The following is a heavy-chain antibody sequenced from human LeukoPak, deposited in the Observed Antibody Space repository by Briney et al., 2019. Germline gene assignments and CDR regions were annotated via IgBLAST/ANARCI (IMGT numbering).Heavy chain of an antibody. J-gene: IGHJ3*02. Sequence: PGGSLRLSCAASGFTVSSNYMSWVRQAPGKGLEWVSVIYSGGSTYYADSVKGRFTISRDNSKNTLYLQMNSLRAEDTAVYYCAKDLGYYYDSSGPWDAFDIWGQGTMVTASS. CDR1: GFTVSSNY. D-gene: IGHD3-22*01. CDR3: AKDLGYYYDSSGPWDAFDI. CDR2: IYSGGST. V-gene: IGHV3-66*01.